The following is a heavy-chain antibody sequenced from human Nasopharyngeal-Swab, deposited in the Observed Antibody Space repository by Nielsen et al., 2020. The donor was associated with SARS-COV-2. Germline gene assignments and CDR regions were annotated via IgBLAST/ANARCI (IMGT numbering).Heavy chain of an antibody. J-gene: IGHJ6*02. D-gene: IGHD3-3*01. CDR3: ARGHLPDDFWSGYYIYKTYYYYGMDV. CDR2: INHSGST. V-gene: IGHV4-34*01. Sequence: WILQPPGKGLEWIGEINHSGSTNYNPSLKSRVTISVDTSKNQFSLKLSSVTAADTAVYYCARGHLPDDFWSGYYIYKTYYYYGMDVWGQGTTVIVSS.